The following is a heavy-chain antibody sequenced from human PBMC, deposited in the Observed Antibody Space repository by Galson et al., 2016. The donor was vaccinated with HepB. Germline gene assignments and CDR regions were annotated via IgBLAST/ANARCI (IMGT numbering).Heavy chain of an antibody. CDR3: ANLGYCSGGDCYSVD. J-gene: IGHJ4*02. Sequence: QVQLQESGPGLVKPSETLSLTCAVSGCSLSTRNWWSWIRQTPGKGLEWIGEIYHTGTNNYNPSLKSRITMSLDKSKNQFSLKLNSVTAADTAVYYCANLGYCSGGDCYSVDWGQGTMVTVSS. D-gene: IGHD2-15*01. CDR1: GCSLSTRNW. CDR2: IYHTGTN. V-gene: IGHV4-4*02.